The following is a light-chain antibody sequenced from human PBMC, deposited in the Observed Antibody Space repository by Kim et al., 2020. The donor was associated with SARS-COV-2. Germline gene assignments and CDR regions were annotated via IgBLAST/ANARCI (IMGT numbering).Light chain of an antibody. CDR2: AAS. Sequence: SASVGESDPITCRASQDINNYLAWLQQKPGKAPPPLIYAASVLYRGVPSRFSGSGSGTDFTLTISSLQAEDFATYYCQQYIAYPRTFGQGTKLEI. J-gene: IGKJ2*01. V-gene: IGKV1-16*01. CDR3: QQYIAYPRT. CDR1: QDINNY.